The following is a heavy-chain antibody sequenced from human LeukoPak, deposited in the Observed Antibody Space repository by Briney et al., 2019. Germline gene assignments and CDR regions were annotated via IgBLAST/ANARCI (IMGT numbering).Heavy chain of an antibody. D-gene: IGHD3-10*01. CDR3: AKGVGHYGSASPDY. V-gene: IGHV3-30-3*01. J-gene: IGHJ4*02. CDR2: TAYDDSKK. Sequence: GRSLRLSCAASGFTFSNYAMHWVGQAPGKGLEWMSATAYDDSKKYFADTVKGRFTIYRDNSKNTLYRQMNSLKPEDTAVYYCAKGVGHYGSASPDYWGQGTLVTVSS. CDR1: GFTFSNYA.